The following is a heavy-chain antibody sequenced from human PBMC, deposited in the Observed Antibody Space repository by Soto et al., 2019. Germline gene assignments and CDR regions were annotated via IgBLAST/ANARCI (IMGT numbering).Heavy chain of an antibody. J-gene: IGHJ3*02. CDR3: ARGRFIRYFDWRKKDDAFDI. V-gene: IGHV4-34*01. CDR2: INHSGST. Sequence: LSLTCAVYCGSFSGYYWSWIRQPPGKGLEWIGEINHSGSTNYNPSLKSRVTISVDTSKNQFSLKLSSVTAADTAVYYCARGRFIRYFDWRKKDDAFDIWGQGTMVTVSS. CDR1: CGSFSGYY. D-gene: IGHD3-9*01.